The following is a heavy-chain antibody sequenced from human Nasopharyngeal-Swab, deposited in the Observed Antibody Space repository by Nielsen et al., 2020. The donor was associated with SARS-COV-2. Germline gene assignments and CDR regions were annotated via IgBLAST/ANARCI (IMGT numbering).Heavy chain of an antibody. J-gene: IGHJ5*02. CDR1: GFTFSSHA. CDR3: ARDFGAPSSSWYDGDWFDP. V-gene: IGHV3-11*01. Sequence: GESLKISCAASGFTFSSHAMSWIRQAPGKGLEWVSYISSSGSTIYYADSVKGRFTISRDNAKNSLYLQMNSLRAEDTAVYYCARDFGAPSSSWYDGDWFDPWGQGTLVTVSS. D-gene: IGHD6-13*01. CDR2: ISSSGSTI.